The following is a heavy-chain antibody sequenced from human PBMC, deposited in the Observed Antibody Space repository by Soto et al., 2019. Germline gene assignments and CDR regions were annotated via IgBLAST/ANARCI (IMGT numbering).Heavy chain of an antibody. CDR3: ARPRGSSGWGDAFDI. CDR2: IYPGDSDT. J-gene: IGHJ3*02. CDR1: GYSFTSYW. D-gene: IGHD6-19*01. V-gene: IGHV5-51*01. Sequence: GESLKISCKGSGYSFTSYWIGWVRQMPGKGLEWMGIIYPGDSDTRYSPSFQGQVTISADKSISTAYLQWSSLKASDTAMYYCARPRGSSGWGDAFDIWGQGTMVTVSS.